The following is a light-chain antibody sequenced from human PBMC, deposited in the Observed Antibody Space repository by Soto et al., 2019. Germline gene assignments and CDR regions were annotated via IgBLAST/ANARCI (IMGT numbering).Light chain of an antibody. CDR1: SSDVGGYNY. Sequence: QSALTQPPSASGSPGQSVTISCSGTSSDVGGYNYVSWYQQHPGKAPKFMIYEVSKRPSGVPDRFSGSKSGNTASLTVSGLQDEDEADYYCSSYAGSNNYVVFGGGTKLTVL. V-gene: IGLV2-8*01. CDR2: EVS. J-gene: IGLJ2*01. CDR3: SSYAGSNNYVV.